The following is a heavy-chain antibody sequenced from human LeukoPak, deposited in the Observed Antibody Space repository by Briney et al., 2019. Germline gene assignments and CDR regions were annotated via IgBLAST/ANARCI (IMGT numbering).Heavy chain of an antibody. CDR3: AREAPEVDV. V-gene: IGHV3-74*01. J-gene: IGHJ6*04. Sequence: GGSLRLSCATSGFTFSTFWMHWVRQAPGKGLVWVARIHADVSRAVYGDAVQGRFTISRDNVKNTLSLQMRSLRDDDTAVYFCAREAPEVDVWGKGTTVTVSS. CDR2: IHADVSRA. CDR1: GFTFSTFW.